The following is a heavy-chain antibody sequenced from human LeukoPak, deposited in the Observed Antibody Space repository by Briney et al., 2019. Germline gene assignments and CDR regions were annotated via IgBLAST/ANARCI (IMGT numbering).Heavy chain of an antibody. CDR1: GGTFSSYA. Sequence: SVKVSCKASGGTFSSYAISWVRQAPGQGLEWMGGIIPIFGTANYAQKFQGRVTMTRDTSTSTVYMELSSLRSEDTAVYYCARDPRYSVGYFDYWGQGTLVTVSS. J-gene: IGHJ4*02. D-gene: IGHD1-14*01. CDR2: IIPIFGTA. V-gene: IGHV1-69*05. CDR3: ARDPRYSVGYFDY.